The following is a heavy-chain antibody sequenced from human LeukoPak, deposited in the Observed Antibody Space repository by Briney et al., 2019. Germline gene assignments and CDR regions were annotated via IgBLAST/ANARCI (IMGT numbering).Heavy chain of an antibody. CDR2: IYYSGST. Sequence: SETLSLTCTVSGGSISSGDYYWSWIRQPPGKGLEWIGYIYYSGSTYYNPSLKSRVTISVDTSKNQFSLKLSSVTAADTAVYYCARGGIAAAGTSWGQGTLVTVSS. V-gene: IGHV4-30-4*01. J-gene: IGHJ4*02. CDR1: GGSISSGDYY. CDR3: ARGGIAAAGTS. D-gene: IGHD6-13*01.